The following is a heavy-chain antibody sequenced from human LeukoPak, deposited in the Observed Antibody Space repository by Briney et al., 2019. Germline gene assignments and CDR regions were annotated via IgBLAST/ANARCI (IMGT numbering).Heavy chain of an antibody. CDR3: ASGWGLDA. CDR2: ISSSSSYI. D-gene: IGHD3-10*01. CDR1: GFTFSSYT. V-gene: IGHV3-21*01. J-gene: IGHJ5*02. Sequence: PGGSLRLSCAASGFTFSSYTMNWVRQAPGKGLEWVSSISSSSSYIYYADSVKGRLTISRDNAKNSLYLQMNSLRAEDTAVYYCASGWGLDAWGQGTLVTVSS.